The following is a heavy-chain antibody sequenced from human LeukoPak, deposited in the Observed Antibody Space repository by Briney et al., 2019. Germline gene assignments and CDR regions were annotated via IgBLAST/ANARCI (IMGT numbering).Heavy chain of an antibody. CDR2: MYYDGST. CDR3: ARGPYYDFWSGYPYMDV. V-gene: IGHV4-31*03. D-gene: IGHD3-3*01. Sequence: SETLSLTCTLSGGSISSGAYCWSWIRQRPGKGLEWIGYMYYDGSTYSNPSLKSRLTISVDTSKNQFSLKLSSVTAADTAVYYCARGPYYDFWSGYPYMDVWGKGTTVTVSS. CDR1: GGSISSGAYC. J-gene: IGHJ6*03.